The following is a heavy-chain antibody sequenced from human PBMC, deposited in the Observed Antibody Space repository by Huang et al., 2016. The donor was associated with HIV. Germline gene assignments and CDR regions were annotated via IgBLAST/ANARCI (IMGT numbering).Heavy chain of an antibody. Sequence: VQLVQSGAEVKKPGSSVRVSCEASGGTFSSYAINWVRQAPGQGLEWMGGTIPIFGKPNDAQKFKGRVTITADESTSTAYMELSSLRSDDTAVYYCARDRKYDNAWYWFDPWGQGTLVTVSS. CDR1: GGTFSSYA. D-gene: IGHD1-1*01. CDR3: ARDRKYDNAWYWFDP. CDR2: TIPIFGKP. V-gene: IGHV1-69*01. J-gene: IGHJ5*02.